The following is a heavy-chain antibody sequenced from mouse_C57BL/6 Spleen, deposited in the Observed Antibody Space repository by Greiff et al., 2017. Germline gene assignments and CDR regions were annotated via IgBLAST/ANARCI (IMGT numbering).Heavy chain of an antibody. V-gene: IGHV14-1*01. Sequence: VQLQQPGAELVRPGASVKLSCTASGFNIKDYYMHWVKQRPEQGLEWIGRIDPEDGDTEYAPKFQGKATMTADTSSNTAYLQLSSLTSEDTAVYYCTTYDSSPYTMDYWGQGTSVTVSS. CDR3: TTYDSSPYTMDY. D-gene: IGHD1-1*01. CDR2: IDPEDGDT. J-gene: IGHJ4*01. CDR1: GFNIKDYY.